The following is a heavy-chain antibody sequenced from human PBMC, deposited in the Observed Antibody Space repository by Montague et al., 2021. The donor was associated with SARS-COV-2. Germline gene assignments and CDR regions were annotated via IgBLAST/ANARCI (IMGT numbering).Heavy chain of an antibody. J-gene: IGHJ4*02. D-gene: IGHD2-15*01. CDR3: ANSATLAVPPAPPRTGPYYLDH. Sequence: QSVAEVKTPGESLKISCKASGYNFPNYWIGWVRQMPGKGLEWMGIIYPYDSDTRYRPSFQGQVTISADKSINTAYLQWSSLKASDTAVYYCANSATLAVPPAPPRTGPYYLDHWGQGTLVTVSS. CDR1: GYNFPNYW. CDR2: IYPYDSDT. V-gene: IGHV5-51*03.